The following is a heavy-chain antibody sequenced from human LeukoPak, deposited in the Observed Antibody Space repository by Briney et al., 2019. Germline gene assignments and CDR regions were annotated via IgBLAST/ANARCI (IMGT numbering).Heavy chain of an antibody. CDR1: GGTFSSYA. V-gene: IGHV1-69*05. Sequence: ASVKVSCKASGGTFSSYAISWVRQAPGQGLEWMGGIIPIFGTANYAQKFQGRVTITTDESTSTAYMELSSLRSEDTAVYYCASVSGGNSAGGFDYWGQGTLVTVSS. CDR2: IIPIFGTA. D-gene: IGHD4-23*01. J-gene: IGHJ4*02. CDR3: ASVSGGNSAGGFDY.